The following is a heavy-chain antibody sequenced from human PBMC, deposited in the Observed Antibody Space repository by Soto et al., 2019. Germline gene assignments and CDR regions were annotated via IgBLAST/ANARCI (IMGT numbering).Heavy chain of an antibody. Sequence: SETLSLTCTVSGGSISSYYWSWIRQPPGKGLEWIGYIYYSGSTNYNPSLKSRVTISVDTSKNQFSLKLSSVTAADTAVYYCASLGTDYDFWSGYYAGTFDYWGQGTLVTVSS. J-gene: IGHJ4*02. CDR1: GGSISSYY. D-gene: IGHD3-3*01. V-gene: IGHV4-59*08. CDR2: IYYSGST. CDR3: ASLGTDYDFWSGYYAGTFDY.